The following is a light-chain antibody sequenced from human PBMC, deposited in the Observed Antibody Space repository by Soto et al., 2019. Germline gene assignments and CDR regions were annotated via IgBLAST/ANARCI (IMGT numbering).Light chain of an antibody. CDR2: DVT. CDR3: TSWTTSTTMI. Sequence: QSALTQPASVSGSPGQSITISCTGTSGDIGAYDYVSWYQQHPGKAPKVMIRDVTHRPSGVSNRFSGSKSGNTASLTISGLQAEDEADYYCTSWTTSTTMIFGGGTKVTVL. V-gene: IGLV2-14*01. J-gene: IGLJ2*01. CDR1: SGDIGAYDY.